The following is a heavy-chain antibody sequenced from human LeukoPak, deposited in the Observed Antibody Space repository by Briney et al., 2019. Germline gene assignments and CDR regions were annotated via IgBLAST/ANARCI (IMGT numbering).Heavy chain of an antibody. D-gene: IGHD3-22*01. CDR3: ARRRASGYYPFDY. J-gene: IGHJ4*02. Sequence: GESLKISCKGSGYSFTSYWIAWVRQMPGKGLEWMGTIYPGDSDTRYRPSFQGQVTISPDKSISTAYLQWSSLKASDTAMYYCARRRASGYYPFDYWGQGTLVTVSS. CDR2: IYPGDSDT. V-gene: IGHV5-51*01. CDR1: GYSFTSYW.